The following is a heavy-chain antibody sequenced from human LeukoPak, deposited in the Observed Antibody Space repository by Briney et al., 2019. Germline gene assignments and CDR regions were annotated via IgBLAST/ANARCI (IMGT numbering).Heavy chain of an antibody. D-gene: IGHD3-16*01. V-gene: IGHV3-9*01. CDR3: ATSGGY. CDR2: ISWNSGSI. J-gene: IGHJ4*02. CDR1: GFTFDDYA. Sequence: GRSLRLSCAASGFTFDDYAVHWVRQAPGKGLEWVSGISWNSGSIGYADSVKGRFTISRDNAKNSLYLQMNSLRAEDTALYYCATSGGYWGQGTLVTVSS.